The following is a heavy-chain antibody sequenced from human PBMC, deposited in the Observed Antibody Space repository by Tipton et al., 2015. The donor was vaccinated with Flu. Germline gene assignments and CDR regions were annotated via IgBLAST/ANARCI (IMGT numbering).Heavy chain of an antibody. D-gene: IGHD3-10*01. J-gene: IGHJ4*02. Sequence: TLSLTCAVSGGSINSSHWWSWVRQPPGKGLEWIGEIYHSGSANYNPSLKSRVTMSVDKSTNQFSLKLSQVTAADTAVYYCARVVFRLYYLDYWGQGTLVTVSS. CDR2: IYHSGSA. CDR3: ARVVFRLYYLDY. V-gene: IGHV4-4*02. CDR1: GGSINSSHW.